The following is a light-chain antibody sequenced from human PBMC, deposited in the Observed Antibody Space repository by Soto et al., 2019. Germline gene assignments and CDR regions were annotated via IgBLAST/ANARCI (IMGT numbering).Light chain of an antibody. Sequence: QSVLTQSPSASASLGASVKLTCTLTTGHNNYAIAWHQQQPEKGPRYLMKLNSDGSHNRGDGIPDRFSGSSSGTERYLTISDLRSEDEADYYCQTWNTGIRVFGGGTKVTVL. V-gene: IGLV4-69*01. CDR2: LNSDGSH. CDR1: TGHNNYA. J-gene: IGLJ2*01. CDR3: QTWNTGIRV.